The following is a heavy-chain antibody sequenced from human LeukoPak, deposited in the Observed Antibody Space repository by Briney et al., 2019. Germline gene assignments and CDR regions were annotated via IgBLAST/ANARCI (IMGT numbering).Heavy chain of an antibody. V-gene: IGHV3-23*01. CDR3: AKASTVLKPIDS. D-gene: IGHD1-14*01. CDR1: GFTFSIYA. J-gene: IGHJ4*02. CDR2: ISPIGSRT. Sequence: HPGGSLRLSCAASGFTFSIYAMNWARHPPGKGLEWVSAISPIGSRTYYAASVKGRFTISRDNSKNTLYLQMNSLRAGDTAIYYCAKASTVLKPIDSWGQGTLVTVSS.